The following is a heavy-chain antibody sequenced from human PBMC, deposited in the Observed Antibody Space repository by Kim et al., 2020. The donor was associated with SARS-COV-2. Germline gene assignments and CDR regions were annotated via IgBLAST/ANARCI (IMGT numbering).Heavy chain of an antibody. Sequence: GGSLRLSCAASGFTVSSNYMSWVRQAPGKGLEWVSVIYSGGSTYYADSVKGRFTISRDNSKNTLYLQMNSLRAEDTAVYYCARDSLNSSGYIGDAFDIWGQGTMVTVSS. J-gene: IGHJ3*02. CDR3: ARDSLNSSGYIGDAFDI. CDR1: GFTVSSNY. CDR2: IYSGGST. D-gene: IGHD3-22*01. V-gene: IGHV3-53*01.